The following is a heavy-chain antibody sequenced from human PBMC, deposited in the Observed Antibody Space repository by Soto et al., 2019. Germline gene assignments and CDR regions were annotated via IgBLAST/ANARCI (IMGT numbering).Heavy chain of an antibody. J-gene: IGHJ6*02. V-gene: IGHV4-34*01. CDR2: INHSGST. Sequence: QVQLQQWGAGLLKPSETLSLTCAVYGGSFSGYYWSWIRQPPGKGLEWIGEINHSGSTNYNPSLKSRVTISVDTSKNQFSLKLSSVTASDTAVYYCARVTAAAWIYYYYGMDVWGQGTTATVSS. D-gene: IGHD6-25*01. CDR3: ARVTAAAWIYYYYGMDV. CDR1: GGSFSGYY.